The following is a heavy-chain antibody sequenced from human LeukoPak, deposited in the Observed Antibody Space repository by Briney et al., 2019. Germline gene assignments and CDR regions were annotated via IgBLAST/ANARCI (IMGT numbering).Heavy chain of an antibody. V-gene: IGHV3-23*01. Sequence: GGSLRLSCAASGFTFSAYDMNWVRQAPGKGLEWVAAINDGGYNTYYADSVRGRFTISRDNAKNTLYLQMNSLRAEDTAVYYCAKKETVVSPGNYFDHWGQGTLVTVSS. CDR3: AKKETVVSPGNYFDH. CDR1: GFTFSAYD. J-gene: IGHJ4*02. D-gene: IGHD4-23*01. CDR2: INDGGYNT.